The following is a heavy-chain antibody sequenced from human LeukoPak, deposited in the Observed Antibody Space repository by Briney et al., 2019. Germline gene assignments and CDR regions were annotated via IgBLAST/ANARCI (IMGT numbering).Heavy chain of an antibody. V-gene: IGHV3-21*01. CDR1: GFTFSSYS. CDR3: PRAGAWSSYYDY. J-gene: IGHJ4*02. Sequence: GGSLRRSCAASGFTFSSYSMNWVRQAPGKGLEGVSSIGSSSSYIYYADSVKGRFTISRDKAKNTLYLQMNSLRAKYTAVYYCPRAGAWSSYYDYWGQRTLVTVSS. D-gene: IGHD1-26*01. CDR2: IGSSSSYI.